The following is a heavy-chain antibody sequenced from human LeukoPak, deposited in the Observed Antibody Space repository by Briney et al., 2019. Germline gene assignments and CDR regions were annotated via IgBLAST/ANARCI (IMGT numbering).Heavy chain of an antibody. CDR1: GFTFSRFS. J-gene: IGHJ1*01. Sequence: PGGSLRLSCAASGFTFSRFSMNWVRQAPGKGLEWVSYISSSSTSRYYADSVKGRFTISRDNAKNSLYLQMNSLRDEDTAVYYCASSYFDNRGSGYFQHWGQGTLVTVSS. D-gene: IGHD3-22*01. V-gene: IGHV3-48*02. CDR3: ASSYFDNRGSGYFQH. CDR2: ISSSSTSR.